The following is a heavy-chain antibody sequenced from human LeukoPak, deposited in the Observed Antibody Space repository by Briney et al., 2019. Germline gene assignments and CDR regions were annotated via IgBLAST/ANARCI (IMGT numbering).Heavy chain of an antibody. V-gene: IGHV3-7*01. J-gene: IGHJ4*02. D-gene: IGHD5-18*01. CDR3: ARHLSGITGYTYGRRIDY. CDR2: IKKDGSEK. CDR1: GFTFSSYW. Sequence: TGGSLRLSCAASGFTFSSYWMSWVRQAPGKGLEWVANIKKDGSEKYYVDSVKGRFTISRDNAKKSLYLQMNSLRAEDTAVYYCARHLSGITGYTYGRRIDYWGQGTLLTVSS.